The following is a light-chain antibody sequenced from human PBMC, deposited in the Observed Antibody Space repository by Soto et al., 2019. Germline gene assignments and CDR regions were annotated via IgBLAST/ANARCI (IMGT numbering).Light chain of an antibody. CDR2: GAS. CDR1: QSVSSRY. CDR3: QQYGSSGLT. Sequence: TPSPSPLSASVGDRDPLSCMASQSVSSRYLAWYQQKPGQAPRFLIYGASNRATGIPDRFSGSGSGTDFTLTISRLEPEDSAVYYCQQYGSSGLTFGGGTKVDIK. V-gene: IGKV3-20*01. J-gene: IGKJ4*01.